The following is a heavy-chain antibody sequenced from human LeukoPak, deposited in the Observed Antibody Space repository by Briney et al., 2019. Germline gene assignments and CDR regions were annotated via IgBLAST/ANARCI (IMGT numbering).Heavy chain of an antibody. CDR3: ARGDSGWYLGLGFDY. CDR1: GYSISSGFY. V-gene: IGHV4-38-2*02. D-gene: IGHD6-19*01. Sequence: SETLSLTCTVSGYSISSGFYWGWIRQPPGKGLEWIGSIYSSGSTFYNPSLKSRVTISVDTSKNQVSLKLRSVTAADTAVYYCARGDSGWYLGLGFDYWGQGTLVTVSS. J-gene: IGHJ4*02. CDR2: IYSSGST.